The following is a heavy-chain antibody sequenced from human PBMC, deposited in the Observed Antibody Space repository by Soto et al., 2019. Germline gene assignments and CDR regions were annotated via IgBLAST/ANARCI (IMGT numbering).Heavy chain of an antibody. Sequence: QVQLVESGGGVVQPGRSLRLSCAASGFTFSIYGMHWVRQAPGKGLEWVAVISYDGSNKYYADSVKGRFTSSRDKSKNTLNLQMHSLSAEDTAVYYCAKEGQLLGGWYFDLWGRGTLVTVSS. CDR2: ISYDGSNK. V-gene: IGHV3-30*18. CDR3: AKEGQLLGGWYFDL. D-gene: IGHD2-2*01. CDR1: GFTFSIYG. J-gene: IGHJ2*01.